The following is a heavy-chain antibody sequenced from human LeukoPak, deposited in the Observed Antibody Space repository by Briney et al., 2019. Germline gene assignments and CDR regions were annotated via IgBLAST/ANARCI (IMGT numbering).Heavy chain of an antibody. Sequence: ASVKVSCKASGYTFTSYGISWVRQAPGQGLDWMGWISAYNGNTNYAQKLQGRVTMTTDTSTSTAYMELRSLRSDDTAVYYCARQDQYCSSTSCYFELTDYWGQGTLVTVSS. CDR1: GYTFTSYG. J-gene: IGHJ4*02. CDR3: ARQDQYCSSTSCYFELTDY. V-gene: IGHV1-18*01. CDR2: ISAYNGNT. D-gene: IGHD2-2*01.